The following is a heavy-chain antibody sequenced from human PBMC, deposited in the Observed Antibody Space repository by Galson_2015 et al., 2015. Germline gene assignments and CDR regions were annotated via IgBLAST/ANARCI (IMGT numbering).Heavy chain of an antibody. J-gene: IGHJ4*02. Sequence: SVKVSCKVSGYTLTELSMHWVRQAPGKGLEWMGGFDPEDGETIYAQKSQGRVTMTEDTSTDTAYMELSSLRSEDTAVYYCATYAYGSGSYYKVLDYWGQGTLVTVSS. CDR1: GYTLTELS. D-gene: IGHD3-10*01. CDR3: ATYAYGSGSYYKVLDY. CDR2: FDPEDGET. V-gene: IGHV1-24*01.